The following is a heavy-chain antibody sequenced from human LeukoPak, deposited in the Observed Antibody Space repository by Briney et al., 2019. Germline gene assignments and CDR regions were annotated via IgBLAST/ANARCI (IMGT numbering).Heavy chain of an antibody. J-gene: IGHJ4*02. D-gene: IGHD3-22*01. CDR3: ARVSFYYDSSGPY. V-gene: IGHV3-48*01. Sequence: PGGSLRLSCAASGFTFSSYSMNWVRQAPGKGLEWVSYISSSSSTIYYADSVKGRFTISRDNAKNSLYLQMNSLRAEDTAVYYCARVSFYYDSSGPYWGQGTLVTVSS. CDR2: ISSSSSTI. CDR1: GFTFSSYS.